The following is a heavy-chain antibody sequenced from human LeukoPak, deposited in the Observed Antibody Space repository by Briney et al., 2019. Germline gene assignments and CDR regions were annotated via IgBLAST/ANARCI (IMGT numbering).Heavy chain of an antibody. V-gene: IGHV3-7*03. CDR1: GLTFSSYW. Sequence: PGGSLRLSCAASGLTFSSYWMSWVRQAPGKGLEWVANIKQDGSEKYYVDSVKGRFTISRDNAKNSLYLQMNSLRAEDTAVYYCARVGGYDFFGDYFDYWGQGTLVTVSS. J-gene: IGHJ4*02. CDR3: ARVGGYDFFGDYFDY. D-gene: IGHD5-12*01. CDR2: IKQDGSEK.